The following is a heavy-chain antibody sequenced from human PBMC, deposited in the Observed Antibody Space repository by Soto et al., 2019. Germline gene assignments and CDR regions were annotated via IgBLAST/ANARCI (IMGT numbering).Heavy chain of an antibody. CDR3: ARLNRDLYYFDY. CDR1: GGSISSGAYY. V-gene: IGHV4-31*03. CDR2: IYYSGGT. Sequence: SETLSLTCTVSGGSISSGAYYWTWIRQHPGKGLEWIGHIYYSGGTGYNPSLRSRLTKSVDTSKNHFSLKLSSVTAADTAVYYCARLNRDLYYFDYWGQGTLVTVSS. J-gene: IGHJ4*02.